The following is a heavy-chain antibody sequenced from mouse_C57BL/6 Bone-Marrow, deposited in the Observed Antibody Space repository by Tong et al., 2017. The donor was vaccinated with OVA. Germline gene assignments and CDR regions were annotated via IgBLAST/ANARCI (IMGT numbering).Heavy chain of an antibody. J-gene: IGHJ4*01. V-gene: IGHV2-6*03. D-gene: IGHD4-1*01. Sequence: VQLQESGPGLVAPSQSLSITCTASGFSLTSYGVHWVRQPPGKGLEWLVVIWSDGSTTYNSALKSRLSISKDNSKSQVFLKMNSLQTDDTAMYYCAKPQTGIYAMDYWGQGTSVTVSS. CDR1: GFSLTSYG. CDR3: AKPQTGIYAMDY. CDR2: IWSDGST.